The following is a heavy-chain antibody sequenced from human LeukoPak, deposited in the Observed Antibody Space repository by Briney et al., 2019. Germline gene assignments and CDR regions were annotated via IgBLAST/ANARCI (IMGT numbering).Heavy chain of an antibody. Sequence: SETLSLTCTVSGGSISSYYWSWIRQPAGKGLEWIGRIYTSGSTNYNPSLKSRVTISVDTSKNQFSLKLSSVTAADTAVYYCARGVDIVVVPAAQTDYNWFDPWGQGTLVTVSS. CDR3: ARGVDIVVVPAAQTDYNWFDP. D-gene: IGHD2-2*03. CDR2: IYTSGST. CDR1: GGSISSYY. J-gene: IGHJ5*02. V-gene: IGHV4-4*07.